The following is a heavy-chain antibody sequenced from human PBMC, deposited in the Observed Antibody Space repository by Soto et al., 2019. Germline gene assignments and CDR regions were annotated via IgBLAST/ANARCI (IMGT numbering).Heavy chain of an antibody. CDR1: GDSLSRGAYY. CDR2: IYYSGST. CDR3: ARGNSGNYYFDY. J-gene: IGHJ4*02. V-gene: IGHV4-31*03. Sequence: SETLSLTCTVSGDSLSRGAYYCTWIRQHPGKGLEWIGYIYYSGSTSYNPSLERRVSMSVDTSRNQFSLKLSSVTSADTAVYFCARGNSGNYYFDYWGPGTLVPVSP. D-gene: IGHD3-10*01.